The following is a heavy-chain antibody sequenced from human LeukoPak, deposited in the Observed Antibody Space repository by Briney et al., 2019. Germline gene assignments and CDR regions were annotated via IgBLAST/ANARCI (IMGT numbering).Heavy chain of an antibody. CDR1: GGSISSSSYY. Sequence: SETLSLTCTVSGGSISSSSYYWGWIRQPPGKGLEWIGSIYYSGSTYYNPSLKSRVAISVDTSKNQFSLKLSSVTAADTAVYYCARRYSYSSRPDYWGQGTLVTVSS. CDR3: ARRYSYSSRPDY. CDR2: IYYSGST. D-gene: IGHD6-19*01. V-gene: IGHV4-39*01. J-gene: IGHJ4*02.